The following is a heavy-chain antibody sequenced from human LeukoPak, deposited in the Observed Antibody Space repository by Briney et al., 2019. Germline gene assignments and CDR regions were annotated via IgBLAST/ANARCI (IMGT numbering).Heavy chain of an antibody. CDR1: GGSISSYF. CDR2: IYYTGST. D-gene: IGHD2-2*02. Sequence: SETLSLTCTVSGGSISSYFWSWIRQPPGKGLEWIWYIYYTGSTNYNPSLKSRVIISLDTSKNQFSLKLRSVTAADTAVYYCAALTPPTIPFYFDLWGRGTLVTVSS. J-gene: IGHJ2*01. V-gene: IGHV4-59*08. CDR3: AALTPPTIPFYFDL.